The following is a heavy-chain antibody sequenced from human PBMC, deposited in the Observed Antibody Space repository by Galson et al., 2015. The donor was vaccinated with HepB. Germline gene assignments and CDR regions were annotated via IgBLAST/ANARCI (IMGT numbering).Heavy chain of an antibody. J-gene: IGHJ5*02. CDR3: ARVHCTAGPCHPIQLYNWFDP. CDR2: IVPMFVTP. D-gene: IGHD2-8*02. CDR1: GGTFGSFA. Sequence: SVKVSCKASGGTFGSFATNWVRQAPGQGLEWMGGIVPMFVTPDYAQKFQGRVKITADESRTTVYMELSSLRSEDTAIYYCARVHCTAGPCHPIQLYNWFDPWGQGTQVTVSS. V-gene: IGHV1-69*13.